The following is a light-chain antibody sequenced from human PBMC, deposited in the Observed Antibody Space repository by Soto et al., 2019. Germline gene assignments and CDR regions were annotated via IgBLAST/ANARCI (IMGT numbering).Light chain of an antibody. J-gene: IGLJ3*02. V-gene: IGLV2-11*01. CDR2: DVR. CDR3: CSYAGSYTLV. CDR1: SSDVGAYNF. Sequence: QSVLTQPRSVSGSPGQSVTISCTGTSSDVGAYNFVSRYQQHPGRVPKLMIYDVRRRPSGVPDRFSGSKSGNTASLTISGLQADDEADYYCCSYAGSYTLVFGGGTKLTVL.